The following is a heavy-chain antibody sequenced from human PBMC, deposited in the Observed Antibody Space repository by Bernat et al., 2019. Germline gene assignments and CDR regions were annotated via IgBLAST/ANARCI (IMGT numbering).Heavy chain of an antibody. CDR3: AREGGYCSSTTCLADFDY. V-gene: IGHV1-18*01. J-gene: IGHJ4*02. D-gene: IGHD2-2*01. Sequence: MFQGRVTMTTDTSTSTVYMELRSLRSDDTAVYYCAREGGYCSSTTCLADFDYWGQGTLVTVSS.